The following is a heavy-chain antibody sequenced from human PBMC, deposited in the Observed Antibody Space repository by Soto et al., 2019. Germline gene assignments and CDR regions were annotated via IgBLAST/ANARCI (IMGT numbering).Heavy chain of an antibody. CDR3: ARVRFGEWGYSMDV. CDR2: VSSSGSSI. Sequence: QVQLVESGGGLVKPGGSLRLSCAASGLTFSDCYMNWIRQAPGKGLELVSYVSSSGSSINYAGSVKGRFTISRDNAKNSLYLQMNSLRAEDTAMYYCARVRFGEWGYSMDVWGQGTTVIVSS. V-gene: IGHV3-11*01. CDR1: GLTFSDCY. J-gene: IGHJ6*02. D-gene: IGHD3-10*01.